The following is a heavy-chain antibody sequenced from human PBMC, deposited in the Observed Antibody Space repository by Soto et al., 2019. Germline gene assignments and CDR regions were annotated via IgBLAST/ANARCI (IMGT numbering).Heavy chain of an antibody. J-gene: IGHJ5*02. CDR3: AREGVDSFSSSWYPPNWFDP. Sequence: QVQLVQSGAEVKKPGASVKVSCKASGYTFTSYDINWVRQATGQGLEWMGWMNPNSGNTGYAQKVQGRVTMTRNTSISTAYMELSSLRSEDTAVYYCAREGVDSFSSSWYPPNWFDPWGQGTLVTVSS. CDR1: GYTFTSYD. V-gene: IGHV1-8*01. D-gene: IGHD6-13*01. CDR2: MNPNSGNT.